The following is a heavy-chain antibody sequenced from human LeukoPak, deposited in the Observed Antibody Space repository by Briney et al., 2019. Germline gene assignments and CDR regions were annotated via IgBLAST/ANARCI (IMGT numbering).Heavy chain of an antibody. CDR2: INPNSGGT. V-gene: IGHV1-2*02. CDR3: ARGDSGYDLANY. D-gene: IGHD5-12*01. Sequence: ASVKVSCKASGYTFTGYYMHWVRQAPGQGLEWMGWINPNSGGTNYAQKFQGRVTMTRGTSISTAYMELSRLRSDDTAVYYCARGDSGYDLANYWGQGTLVTVSS. J-gene: IGHJ4*02. CDR1: GYTFTGYY.